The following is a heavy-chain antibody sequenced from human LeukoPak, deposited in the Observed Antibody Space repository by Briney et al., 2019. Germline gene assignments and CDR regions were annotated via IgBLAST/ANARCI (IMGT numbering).Heavy chain of an antibody. Sequence: GGSLRLSCAASGFTVSSNYMSGVRQAPGKGLDWVSVIYSGGSTNYADSVKGRFTISRDSSKNTLYLQMNSLRAEDTAVYYCARDLGGRMGLSAVWGQGTTVTVSS. CDR3: ARDLGGRMGLSAV. D-gene: IGHD5-24*01. CDR1: GFTVSSNY. V-gene: IGHV3-53*01. CDR2: IYSGGST. J-gene: IGHJ6*02.